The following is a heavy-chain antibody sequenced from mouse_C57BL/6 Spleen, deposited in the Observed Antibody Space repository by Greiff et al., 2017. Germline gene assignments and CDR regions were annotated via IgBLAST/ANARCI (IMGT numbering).Heavy chain of an antibody. CDR3: ARHGSSYDYFDY. Sequence: VQVVESGAELARPGASVKMSCKASGYTFTSYTMHWVKQRPGQGLEWIGYINPSSGYTKYNQKFKDKATLTADKSSSTAYMQLSSLTSEDSAVYYCARHGSSYDYFDYWGQGTTLTVSS. CDR1: GYTFTSYT. D-gene: IGHD1-1*01. CDR2: INPSSGYT. V-gene: IGHV1-4*01. J-gene: IGHJ2*01.